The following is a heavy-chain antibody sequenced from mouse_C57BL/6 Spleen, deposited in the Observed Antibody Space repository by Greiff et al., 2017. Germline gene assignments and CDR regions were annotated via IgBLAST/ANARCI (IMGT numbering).Heavy chain of an antibody. J-gene: IGHJ4*01. CDR2: INPNNGGT. Sequence: QLQQSGPELVKPGASVKISCKASGYTFTDYYMNWVKQSHGKSLEWIGDINPNNGGTSYNQKFKGKATLTVDKSSSTAYMELRSLTSEDSAVYYCARGYYKDGDYWGQGTSVTVSS. CDR3: ARGYYKDGDY. CDR1: GYTFTDYY. V-gene: IGHV1-26*01. D-gene: IGHD2-12*01.